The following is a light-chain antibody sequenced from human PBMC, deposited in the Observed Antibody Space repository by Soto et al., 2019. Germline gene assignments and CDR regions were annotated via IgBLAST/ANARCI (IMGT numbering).Light chain of an antibody. V-gene: IGLV1-51*01. CDR1: SYNIGSNY. J-gene: IGLJ2*01. CDR3: GTWDSSLSGGV. Sequence: QSVLTQPPSVSAAPGQKVTISCSGSSYNIGSNYVSWYQQLPGTAPKLLIYDNNERPSGIPDRFSGSKSGASATLGITGLQTGDEGDYYCGTWDSSLSGGVFGGGTKLTVL. CDR2: DNN.